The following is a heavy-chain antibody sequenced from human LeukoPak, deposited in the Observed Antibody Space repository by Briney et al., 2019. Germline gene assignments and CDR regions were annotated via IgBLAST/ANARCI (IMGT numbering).Heavy chain of an antibody. J-gene: IGHJ5*02. Sequence: SETLSLTCTVSGGSISSGSYYWSWIRQPAGKGLEWIGRICTSGSTNYNPSLKSRVTISVDTSKNQFSLKLSSVTAADTAVYYCARGRIAVAGGGVRSWFDPWGQGTLVTVSS. CDR1: GGSISSGSYY. V-gene: IGHV4-61*02. D-gene: IGHD6-19*01. CDR3: ARGRIAVAGGGVRSWFDP. CDR2: ICTSGST.